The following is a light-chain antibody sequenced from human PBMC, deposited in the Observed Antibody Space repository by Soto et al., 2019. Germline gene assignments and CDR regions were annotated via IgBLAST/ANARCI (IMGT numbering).Light chain of an antibody. Sequence: ESVLTQSPGTLSLYPGERATLSCRASQSVSSNYLAWYQQKPGQAPRLLIYGASTRATGIPDRFSGSGSGTDFTLTISRLEPEDSAVYYCQQYGSSPTWTFGQGTK. J-gene: IGKJ1*01. CDR3: QQYGSSPTWT. CDR2: GAS. CDR1: QSVSSNY. V-gene: IGKV3-20*01.